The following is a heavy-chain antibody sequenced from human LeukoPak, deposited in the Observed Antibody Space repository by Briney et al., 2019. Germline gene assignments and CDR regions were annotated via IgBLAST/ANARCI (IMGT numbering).Heavy chain of an antibody. J-gene: IGHJ5*02. CDR3: AREIDGGNSYNWFDP. Sequence: SETLSLTCTVSGGSISSYYWSWIRQPPGKGLEWIGYIYYSGSTNYNPSLKSRVTISVDTSKNQFSLKLSSVTAADTAVYYCAREIDGGNSYNWFDPWGQGTLVTVSS. CDR2: IYYSGST. D-gene: IGHD4-23*01. V-gene: IGHV4-59*01. CDR1: GGSISSYY.